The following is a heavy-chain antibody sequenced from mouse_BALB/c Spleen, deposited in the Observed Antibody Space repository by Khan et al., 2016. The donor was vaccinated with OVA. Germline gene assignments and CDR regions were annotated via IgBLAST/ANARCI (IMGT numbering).Heavy chain of an antibody. D-gene: IGHD2-13*01. CDR1: GYTFTSYV. Sequence: VQLKESGPELVKPGASVKMSCKASGYTFTSYVMHWVRQKPGQGLEWIGYIYPYNDDTKYNEKIKGKATLTSDKSFITAYMQLTSLTSEDSAVSYCARNYGDGVYFDYWCQGTSFTVSS. CDR2: IYPYNDDT. V-gene: IGHV1S136*01. CDR3: ARNYGDGVYFDY. J-gene: IGHJ2*02.